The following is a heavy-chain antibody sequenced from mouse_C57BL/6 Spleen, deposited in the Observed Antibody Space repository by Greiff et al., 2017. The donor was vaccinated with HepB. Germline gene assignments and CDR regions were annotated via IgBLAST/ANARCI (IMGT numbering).Heavy chain of an antibody. CDR3: ARVGYYYGSSYWYFDV. V-gene: IGHV5-4*03. J-gene: IGHJ1*03. D-gene: IGHD1-1*01. CDR2: ISDGGSYT. CDR1: GFTFSSYA. Sequence: EVMLVESGGGLVKPGGSLKLSCAASGFTFSSYAMSWVRQTPEKRLEWVATISDGGSYTYYPDNVKGRFTISRDNAKNNLYLQMSHLKSEDTAMYYCARVGYYYGSSYWYFDVWGTGTTVTVSS.